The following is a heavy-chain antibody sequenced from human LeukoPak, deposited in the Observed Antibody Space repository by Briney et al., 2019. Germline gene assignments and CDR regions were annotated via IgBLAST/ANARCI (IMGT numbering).Heavy chain of an antibody. D-gene: IGHD3-3*01. CDR2: INSDGSST. CDR3: ARGPDFWSGYYAYYFDY. CDR1: GFTFSSYG. V-gene: IGHV3-74*01. J-gene: IGHJ4*02. Sequence: GGSLRLSCAASGFTFSSYGMSWVRQAPGKGLVWVSRINSDGSSTSYADSVKGRFTISRDNAKNTLYLQMNSLRAEDTAVYYCARGPDFWSGYYAYYFDYWGQGTLVTVSS.